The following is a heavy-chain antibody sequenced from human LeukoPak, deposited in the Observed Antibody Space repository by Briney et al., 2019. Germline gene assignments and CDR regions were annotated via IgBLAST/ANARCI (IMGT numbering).Heavy chain of an antibody. CDR2: IRGDSSNI. CDR3: ARHYSDTNGYRSQWDY. J-gene: IGHJ4*02. Sequence: GGSLRLSCAASGFTFSASYMSWIRQAPGKGLEWVSYIRGDSSNINYADSVKGRFTISRDNTKNTLYLEMNSLRVEDTAVYYCARHYSDTNGYRSQWDYWGQGTLVTVSS. D-gene: IGHD3-22*01. V-gene: IGHV3-11*04. CDR1: GFTFSASY.